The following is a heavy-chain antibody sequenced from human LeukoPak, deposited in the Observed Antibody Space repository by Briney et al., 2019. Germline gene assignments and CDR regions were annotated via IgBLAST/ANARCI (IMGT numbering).Heavy chain of an antibody. D-gene: IGHD6-6*01. Sequence: GGSLRLSCAASGFTVSSNYMSWVRQAPGKGLEWVSVIYSGGSTFYADSVKGRFTISRDNSLNTVYLQMNSLRTEDTAVFYCAKDRCMMSSQYGMDVWGQGTTVTVSS. CDR3: AKDRCMMSSQYGMDV. CDR1: GFTVSSNY. V-gene: IGHV3-66*01. CDR2: IYSGGST. J-gene: IGHJ6*02.